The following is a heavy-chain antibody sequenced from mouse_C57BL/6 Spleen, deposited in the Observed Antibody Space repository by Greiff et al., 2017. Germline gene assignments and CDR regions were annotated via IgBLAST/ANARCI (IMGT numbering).Heavy chain of an antibody. V-gene: IGHV1-52*01. CDR1: GYTFTSYW. CDR3: ARSNSNYLLAY. Sequence: QFHVKQPGPELVRPGSSVKLSCKASGYTFTSYWMHWVKQSPIPGLEWIGNINPSASATHYNQKFRNKATLTVDKSSSTAYMQLSSLTSEDSAVYYCARSNSNYLLAYWGQGTLVTVSA. CDR2: INPSASAT. J-gene: IGHJ3*01. D-gene: IGHD2-5*01.